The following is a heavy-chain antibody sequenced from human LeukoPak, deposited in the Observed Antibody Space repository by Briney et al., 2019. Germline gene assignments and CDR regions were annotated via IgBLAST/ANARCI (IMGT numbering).Heavy chain of an antibody. CDR1: GGTFSTYA. CDR2: IIPILGTA. Sequence: GASVKVSCKASGGTFSTYAISWVRQAPGQGLEWMGGIIPILGTAKYPQRFQGRVTITADEITSTAYMELSSLTSEDTAVYYYASNTKYYEGSGHYVFDFWGQGTLVSVSS. D-gene: IGHD3-22*01. V-gene: IGHV1-69*13. J-gene: IGHJ4*02. CDR3: ASNTKYYEGSGHYVFDF.